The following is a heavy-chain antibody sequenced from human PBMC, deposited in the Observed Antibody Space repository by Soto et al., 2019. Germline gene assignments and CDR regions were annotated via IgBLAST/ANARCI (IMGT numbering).Heavy chain of an antibody. CDR2: ISGSGGST. V-gene: IGHV3-23*01. CDR3: AKHSSSWYIHYYYYMDV. D-gene: IGHD6-13*01. CDR1: GFTFSSYA. J-gene: IGHJ6*03. Sequence: GGSLRLSCAASGFTFSSYAMSWVRQAPGKGLEWVSAISGSGGSTYYADSVKGRFTISRDNSKNTLYLQMNSLRAEDTAVYYCAKHSSSWYIHYYYYMDVWGKGTTVTVSS.